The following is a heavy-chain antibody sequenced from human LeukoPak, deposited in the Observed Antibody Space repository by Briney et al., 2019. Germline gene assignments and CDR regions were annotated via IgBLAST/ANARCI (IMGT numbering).Heavy chain of an antibody. CDR3: ARDGYNGFDY. Sequence: SVKVSCKASGGTFSSYAISWVRQAPGQGLEWRGGIIPIFCTANYAQKFQGRVTITTDESTSTAYMELSSLRSEDTAVYYCARDGYNGFDYWGQGTLVTVSS. CDR1: GGTFSSYA. D-gene: IGHD5-24*01. V-gene: IGHV1-69*05. J-gene: IGHJ4*02. CDR2: IIPIFCTA.